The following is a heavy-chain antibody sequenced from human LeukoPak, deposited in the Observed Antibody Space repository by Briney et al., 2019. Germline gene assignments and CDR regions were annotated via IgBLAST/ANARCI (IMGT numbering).Heavy chain of an antibody. J-gene: IGHJ4*02. D-gene: IGHD1-20*01. V-gene: IGHV3-7*02. Sequence: GGSLRLSCAASGFTFSSYWMSWVRQAPGKGLEWVANIKQDGSEKYYVDSVKGRFTISRDNAKNSLYLQMNSLRAEDTAVYYCARTHGTLTGTGFDYWGQGTLVTVSS. CDR2: IKQDGSEK. CDR1: GFTFSSYW. CDR3: ARTHGTLTGTGFDY.